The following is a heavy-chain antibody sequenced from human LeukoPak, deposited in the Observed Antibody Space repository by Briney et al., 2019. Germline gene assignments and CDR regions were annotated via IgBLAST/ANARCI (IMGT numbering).Heavy chain of an antibody. Sequence: PRGSLRLSCAAFGFTVSSSYMSWVRQAPGKGLEWVSLIYSAGSTYYADSVKGRFTISRDNSKNTLYLQMNSLRAEDTAVYYCARKTPRFGDYDYWGQGTLVTVSS. CDR1: GFTVSSSY. D-gene: IGHD2-15*01. CDR2: IYSAGST. J-gene: IGHJ4*02. V-gene: IGHV3-66*01. CDR3: ARKTPRFGDYDY.